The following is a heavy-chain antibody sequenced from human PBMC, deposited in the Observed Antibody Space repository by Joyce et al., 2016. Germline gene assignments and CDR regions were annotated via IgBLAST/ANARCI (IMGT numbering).Heavy chain of an antibody. V-gene: IGHV1-2*06. J-gene: IGHJ5*02. D-gene: IGHD7-27*01. CDR2: INPNTGAT. CDR1: GYTFTDYY. CDR3: ARLLTGDFFDP. Sequence: QVHLVQSGAELQKPGASVKVSCKSSGYTFTDYYIHWVRQAPGQGLEWLGRINPNTGATKSALKFQGRVTMTRDTSIKPAFMELRRLTSDDTAVYYCARLLTGDFFDPWGQGTPVTVSS.